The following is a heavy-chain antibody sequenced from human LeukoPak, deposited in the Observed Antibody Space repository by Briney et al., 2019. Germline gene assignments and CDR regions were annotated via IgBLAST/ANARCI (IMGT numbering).Heavy chain of an antibody. V-gene: IGHV5-51*01. J-gene: IGHJ5*02. D-gene: IGHD2-15*01. CDR2: IYPGDFDT. CDR3: ARRRGYCSGGSCSDWFDP. Sequence: GEPLKISCKGSGYSFTSYWIGWVRQMPGKGLEGMRIIYPGDFDTRYSPSFQGQVTVSADKSISTAYLQWSSLKASDTAMYYCARRRGYCSGGSCSDWFDPWGQGTLVTVSS. CDR1: GYSFTSYW.